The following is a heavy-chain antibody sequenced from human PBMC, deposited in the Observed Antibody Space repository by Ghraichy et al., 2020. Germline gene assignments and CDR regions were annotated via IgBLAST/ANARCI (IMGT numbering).Heavy chain of an antibody. J-gene: IGHJ6*02. D-gene: IGHD3-3*01. V-gene: IGHV4-39*01. CDR3: VRLREVLQSLSPSLMDV. Sequence: SETLSLTCTVSGAYISSNNYYWGWIRQPPGKGLEWIGSIFYSGSTHYNPSLQSRVTMSVNTSKNQLSLNLSSVTAADTAVYYCVRLREVLQSLSPSLMDVWGQGTTVTVSS. CDR1: GAYISSNNYY. CDR2: IFYSGST.